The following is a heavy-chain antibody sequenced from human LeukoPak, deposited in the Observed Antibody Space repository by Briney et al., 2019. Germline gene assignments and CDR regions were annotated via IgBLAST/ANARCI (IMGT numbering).Heavy chain of an antibody. CDR3: ARYGDDFDS. V-gene: IGHV4-34*01. D-gene: IGHD4-17*01. J-gene: IGHJ4*02. CDR2: INHSGHT. CDR1: GGSFSGYY. Sequence: PSETLSLTCAVYGGSFSGYYWSWIRQPPGRGLEWIGEINHSGHTYYNPSLKSRLTISVDTSKNQFSLKLSSVTAADTAMYYCARYGDDFDSWGQGTLVTVSS.